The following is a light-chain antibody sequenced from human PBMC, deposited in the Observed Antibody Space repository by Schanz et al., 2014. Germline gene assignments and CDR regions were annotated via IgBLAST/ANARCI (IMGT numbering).Light chain of an antibody. CDR1: SSDVGGYKY. CDR3: SSHGGSRV. Sequence: QSALTQPPSASGSPGQSVTISCTGTSSDVGGYKYVSWYQQHPGKAPKLMIYDVTKRPSGVPDRFSGSKSGNTASLTVSGLQAEDEADYYCSSHGGSRVFRGGTKLTVL. CDR2: DVT. V-gene: IGLV2-8*01. J-gene: IGLJ3*02.